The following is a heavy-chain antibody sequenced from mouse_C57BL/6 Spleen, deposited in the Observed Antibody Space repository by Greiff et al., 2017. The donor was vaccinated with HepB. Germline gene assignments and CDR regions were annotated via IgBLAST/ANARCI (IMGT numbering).Heavy chain of an antibody. J-gene: IGHJ2*01. CDR1: GYSITSGYD. D-gene: IGHD2-3*01. CDR2: ISYSGST. Sequence: EVQLQESGPGMVKPSQSLSLTCTVTGYSITSGYDWHWIRHFPGNKLEWMGYISYSGSTNYNPSLKSRISITHDTSKNHFFLKLNSVTTEDTATYYCARENDGYYLDYWGQGTTLTVSS. CDR3: ARENDGYYLDY. V-gene: IGHV3-1*01.